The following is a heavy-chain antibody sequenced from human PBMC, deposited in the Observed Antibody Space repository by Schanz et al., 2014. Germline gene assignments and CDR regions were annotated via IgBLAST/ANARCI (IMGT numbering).Heavy chain of an antibody. Sequence: VQLVESGGGLVKPGGSLRLSCGVSGFTASSYGMHWVRQAPGKGLEWVAFINSDGTKRFYADSVKSRFTISRDNSRNTLYLQMNSLRAEDTAVYYCARDGYSVVVISPTESFDIWGQGTMVTVSP. J-gene: IGHJ3*02. CDR2: INSDGTKR. CDR3: ARDGYSVVVISPTESFDI. D-gene: IGHD2-21*01. V-gene: IGHV3-33*08. CDR1: GFTASSYG.